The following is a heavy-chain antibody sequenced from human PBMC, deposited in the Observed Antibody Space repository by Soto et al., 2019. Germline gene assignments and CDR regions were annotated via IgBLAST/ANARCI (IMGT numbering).Heavy chain of an antibody. V-gene: IGHV4-31*03. CDR2: IYYIGST. D-gene: IGHD3-3*01. J-gene: IGHJ5*02. CDR1: GGSISSGDYY. Sequence: QVQLQESGPGLVKPSQTLSLTCTVSGGSISSGDYYWSWIRQHPGKGLEWIGYIYYIGSTYYNPSLKGRVTIAVDTSKNQFSLKLSSVTAADTAVYYCARWWSGSRQGFDPWGQGTLVTVSS. CDR3: ARWWSGSRQGFDP.